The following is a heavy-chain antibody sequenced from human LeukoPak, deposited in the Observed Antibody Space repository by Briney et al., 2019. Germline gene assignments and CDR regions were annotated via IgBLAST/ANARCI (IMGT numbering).Heavy chain of an antibody. CDR2: IIPIFGTA. CDR1: GGTFSSYA. V-gene: IGHV1-69*05. D-gene: IGHD3-22*01. CDR3: ARAYYYDSSGWSFYS. J-gene: IGHJ4*02. Sequence: SVKVSCKASGGTFSSYAISLVRQAPGQGLEWVGRIIPIFGTANYAQKFQGRVTITTDESTSTAYMELSSLRSEDTAVYYCARAYYYDSSGWSFYSWGQGTLVTVSS.